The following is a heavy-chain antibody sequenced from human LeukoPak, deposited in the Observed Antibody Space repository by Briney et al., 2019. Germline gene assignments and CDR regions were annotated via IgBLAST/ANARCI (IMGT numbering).Heavy chain of an antibody. CDR3: ARAADYYGSGSYFPLDY. V-gene: IGHV3-74*01. D-gene: IGHD3-10*01. J-gene: IGHJ4*02. CDR1: GFTFSSYW. CDR2: INSDESST. Sequence: PGGSLRLSCAASGFTFSSYWMHWVRQAPGKGLVWVSRINSDESSTSYADSVKGRFTISRDNAKNTLYLQMNSLRAEDTAVYYCARAADYYGSGSYFPLDYWGQGTLVTVSS.